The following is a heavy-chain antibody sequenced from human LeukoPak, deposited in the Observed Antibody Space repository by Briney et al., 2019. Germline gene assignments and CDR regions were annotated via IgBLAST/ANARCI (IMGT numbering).Heavy chain of an antibody. CDR2: ISYDGSNK. D-gene: IGHD1-26*01. CDR1: GFTFSSYA. Sequence: GGSLRLSCAASGFTFSSYAMHWVRQAPGKGLEWVAVISYDGSNKYYADSVKGRFTISRDNSKNTLYLQMNSLRAEDTAVYYCARDEIFFGIVEHYFDYWGQGTLVTVSS. CDR3: ARDEIFFGIVEHYFDY. V-gene: IGHV3-30-3*01. J-gene: IGHJ4*02.